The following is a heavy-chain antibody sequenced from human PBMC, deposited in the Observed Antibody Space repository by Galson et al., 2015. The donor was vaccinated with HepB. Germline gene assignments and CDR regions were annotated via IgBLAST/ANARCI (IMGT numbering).Heavy chain of an antibody. V-gene: IGHV1-8*01. CDR2: MNPNSGST. Sequence: SVKVSCKASGYTFSSYDINWVRQATGQGLEWMGWMNPNSGSTGYAQKFQGRVTMTRDTSISTAYMELSSLRSEDTAVYYCASTLGYCTNGVCYGGLSNYYYYGMDVWGQGTTVTVSS. CDR3: ASTLGYCTNGVCYGGLSNYYYYGMDV. CDR1: GYTFSSYD. J-gene: IGHJ6*02. D-gene: IGHD2-8*01.